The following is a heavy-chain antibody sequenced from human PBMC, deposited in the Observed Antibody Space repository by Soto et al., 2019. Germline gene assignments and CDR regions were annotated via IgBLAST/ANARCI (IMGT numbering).Heavy chain of an antibody. D-gene: IGHD3-16*01. V-gene: IGHV4-30-2*01. CDR3: ARERSGGGEFDY. J-gene: IGHJ4*02. Sequence: QLQLQDSGSGLVTPSQPLSLTCAFSGGSISSGGYSWNWIRQPPGKGLEWIAYIHHGGTTHYNPSLRSRVTISVDTSKNQFSLMLTSVTAADTAVYYCARERSGGGEFDYWGQGTLVTVSS. CDR1: GGSISSGGYS. CDR2: IHHGGTT.